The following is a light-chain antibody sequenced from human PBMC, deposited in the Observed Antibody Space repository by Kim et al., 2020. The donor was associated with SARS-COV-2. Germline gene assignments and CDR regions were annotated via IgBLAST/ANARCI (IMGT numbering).Light chain of an antibody. V-gene: IGLV3-19*01. Sequence: SYELTQDPAVSVALGQTVRITCQGDSLRSYYATWYQQKPGQAPILVIYGKNNRPSGIPDRFSGSSSGNTASFTITGTQAGDEADYYCNSRATNDNVVFGG. CDR3: NSRATNDNVV. J-gene: IGLJ2*01. CDR1: SLRSYY. CDR2: GKN.